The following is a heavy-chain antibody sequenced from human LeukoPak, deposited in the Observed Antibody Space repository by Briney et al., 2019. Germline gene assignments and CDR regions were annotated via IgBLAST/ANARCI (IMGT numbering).Heavy chain of an antibody. CDR1: GYTFTVYY. CDR3: ATYSNSTLQYYYGLDV. Sequence: ASVKVSCKASGYTFTVYYLHWVRQAPGQGIEWMGWIRPNSGGTKNAQKFQGRVTMTRDTSISTAYMELNRLTSDDTAVYYCATYSNSTLQYYYGLDVWGQGTTVTVSS. CDR2: IRPNSGGT. J-gene: IGHJ6*02. D-gene: IGHD6-6*01. V-gene: IGHV1-2*02.